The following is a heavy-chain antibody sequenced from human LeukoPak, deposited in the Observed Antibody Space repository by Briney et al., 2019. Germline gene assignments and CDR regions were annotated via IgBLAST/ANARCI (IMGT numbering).Heavy chain of an antibody. J-gene: IGHJ6*03. CDR2: IKQDGSEK. CDR3: ARGPSGSLYYYYMDV. Sequence: GGSLRLSCAASGFTFSSYWMSWVRQAPGKGLEWVANIKQDGSEKYYVDSVKGRFTISRDNAKNSLYLQMNSLRAEDTAVYYCARGPSGSLYYYYMDVWGKGTTVTVSS. V-gene: IGHV3-7*01. D-gene: IGHD2-15*01. CDR1: GFTFSSYW.